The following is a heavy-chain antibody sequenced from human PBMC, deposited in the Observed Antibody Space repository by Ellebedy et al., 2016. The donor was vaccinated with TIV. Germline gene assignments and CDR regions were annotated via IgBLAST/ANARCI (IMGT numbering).Heavy chain of an antibody. CDR1: GFTFNSHF. J-gene: IGHJ6*02. Sequence: GESLKISXAASGFTFNSHFMSWVRLTPGKGLEWVSSISSSGDTTYYADSVKGRFTISRDNAKNSLYLQMNSLRAEDTAVYYCASAVAAAQQGLYGMDVWGQGTLVTVS. D-gene: IGHD6-13*01. CDR3: ASAVAAAQQGLYGMDV. CDR2: ISSSGDTT. V-gene: IGHV3-23*01.